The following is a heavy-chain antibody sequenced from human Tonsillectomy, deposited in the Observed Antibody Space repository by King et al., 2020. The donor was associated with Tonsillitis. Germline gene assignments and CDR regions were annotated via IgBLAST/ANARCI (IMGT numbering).Heavy chain of an antibody. Sequence: QLVQSGAEVKKPGSSVKVSCKASGGTFSSYAISWVRQAPGQGLEWMGRIIPILGIANYAQKFQGRVTITADKSTSTAYMELSSLRSEDTAVYYCARGPGRGPTTTNRPYYYDSSGYSLGAFDIWGQGTMVTVSS. CDR1: GGTFSSYA. J-gene: IGHJ3*02. V-gene: IGHV1-69*09. CDR2: IIPILGIA. D-gene: IGHD3-22*01. CDR3: ARGPGRGPTTTNRPYYYDSSGYSLGAFDI.